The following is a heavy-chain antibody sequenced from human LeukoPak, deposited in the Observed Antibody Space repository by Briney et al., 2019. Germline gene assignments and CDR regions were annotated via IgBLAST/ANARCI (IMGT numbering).Heavy chain of an antibody. CDR2: INPSSGAT. V-gene: IGHV1-2*02. CDR1: GYTVTNYY. D-gene: IGHD5-24*01. Sequence: ASVKVSCKASGYTVTNYYIHWMRQAPGEGLEWMGWINPSSGATNYAQKFQGRVTVTMDTSITTAYMELSNLRSDHTAVYYCASNPVAGASDGWLDPWGQGTLVSVSS. J-gene: IGHJ5*02. CDR3: ASNPVAGASDGWLDP.